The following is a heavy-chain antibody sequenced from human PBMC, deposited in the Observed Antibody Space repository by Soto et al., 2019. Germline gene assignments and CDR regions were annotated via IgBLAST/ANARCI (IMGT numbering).Heavy chain of an antibody. CDR1: GLTFSSYG. Sequence: QVQLVESGGGVVQPGWSLRLSCAASGLTFSSYGMHWVRQAPGKGLEWVAVISYDGSNKYYADSVKGRFTISRDNSKNTLYLQMNSLRAEDTAVYYCAKDQAIFGVVIIGYWGQGTLVTVSS. CDR2: ISYDGSNK. CDR3: AKDQAIFGVVIIGY. V-gene: IGHV3-30*18. J-gene: IGHJ4*02. D-gene: IGHD3-3*01.